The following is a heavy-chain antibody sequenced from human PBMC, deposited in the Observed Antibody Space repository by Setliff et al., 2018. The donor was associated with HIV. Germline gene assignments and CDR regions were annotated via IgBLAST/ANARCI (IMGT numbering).Heavy chain of an antibody. V-gene: IGHV4-39*01. J-gene: IGHJ4*02. CDR2: IYPSGSA. Sequence: KASETLSLTCTVSGDSISSTTYYWGWIRQPPGKVLEWIGSIYPSGSAFSNPSLKSPVTMSVDTSRNQFSLKLSSVTAADTAIYYCVRHGNQWLVTVDYWGQGTLVTVSS. CDR3: VRHGNQWLVTVDY. D-gene: IGHD6-19*01. CDR1: GDSISSTTYY.